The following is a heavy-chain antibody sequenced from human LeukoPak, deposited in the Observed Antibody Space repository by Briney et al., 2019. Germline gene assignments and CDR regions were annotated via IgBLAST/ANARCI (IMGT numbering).Heavy chain of an antibody. J-gene: IGHJ2*01. CDR3: AKAIQNLGWYFDL. CDR2: VTGSGNTR. CDR1: GFTFSSYA. V-gene: IGHV3-23*01. D-gene: IGHD1-1*01. Sequence: PGGSLRLSCAASGFTFSSYAMSWVRQAPGKGLEWVSGVTGSGNTRYYADSVKGRFTISRDNSKNTLYLQMDSLRAEDTAVYYCAKAIQNLGWYFDLWGRGTLVTVSS.